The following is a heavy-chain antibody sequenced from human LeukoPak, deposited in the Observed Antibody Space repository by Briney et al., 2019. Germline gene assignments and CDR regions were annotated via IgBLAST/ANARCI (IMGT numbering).Heavy chain of an antibody. V-gene: IGHV3-23*01. J-gene: IGHJ4*02. Sequence: GALRLSCAASGFTFSSYAMSWVRQAPGKGLEWVSAISGSGGSTYYADSVKGRFTISRDNSKNTLYLQINSLRAEDTAVYYCAKDSAVAGIPQYYFDYWGQGTLVTVSS. D-gene: IGHD6-19*01. CDR3: AKDSAVAGIPQYYFDY. CDR2: ISGSGGST. CDR1: GFTFSSYA.